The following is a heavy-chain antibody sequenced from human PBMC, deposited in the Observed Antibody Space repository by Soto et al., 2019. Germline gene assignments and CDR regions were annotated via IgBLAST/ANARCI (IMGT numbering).Heavy chain of an antibody. D-gene: IGHD6-13*01. J-gene: IGHJ4*02. V-gene: IGHV1-3*01. CDR1: GYTFTSYA. Sequence: ASVKVSCKASGYTFTSYAMHWVRQAPGQRLEWMGWISAGNGNTKYSQKFQGRVTITRDTSASTAYMELSSLRSEDTAVCYCARDLAAADYWGQGTLVTVSS. CDR2: ISAGNGNT. CDR3: ARDLAAADY.